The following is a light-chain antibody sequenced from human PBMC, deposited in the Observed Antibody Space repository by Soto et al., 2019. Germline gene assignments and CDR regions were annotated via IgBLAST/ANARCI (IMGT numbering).Light chain of an antibody. CDR1: QDIGTY. V-gene: IGKV1-8*01. CDR3: QQLNSYPAIT. Sequence: AIRMTQSPSSFSASTGDIVSITFRATQDIGTYLAWYQQKPGKAPKLLIYAASSLQSGVPSRFSGSGSGTEFTLTISSLQPEDFATYYCQQLNSYPAITFGQGTRLEIK. J-gene: IGKJ5*01. CDR2: AAS.